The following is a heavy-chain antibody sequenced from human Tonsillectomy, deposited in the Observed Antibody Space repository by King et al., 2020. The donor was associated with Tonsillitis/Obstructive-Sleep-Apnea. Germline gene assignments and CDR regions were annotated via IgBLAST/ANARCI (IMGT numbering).Heavy chain of an antibody. CDR2: IYYSGST. J-gene: IGHJ3*02. V-gene: IGHV4-39*01. D-gene: IGHD3-9*01. Sequence: QLQESGPGLVKPSETLSLTCTISGGSINSSSYYWCWIRQPPGKGLDWIVSIYYSGSTYYNPSLKIRVTISVDTSKNQFSLKLSSVTAADTAVYYCARHRPNFDWLLTDAFDIWGQGTMVTVSS. CDR1: GGSINSSSYY. CDR3: ARHRPNFDWLLTDAFDI.